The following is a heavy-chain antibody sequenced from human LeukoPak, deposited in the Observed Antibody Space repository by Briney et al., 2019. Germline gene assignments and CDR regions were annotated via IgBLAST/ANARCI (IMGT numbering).Heavy chain of an antibody. CDR1: GYTFTSYG. J-gene: IGHJ4*02. V-gene: IGHV1-18*01. CDR2: ISAYNGNT. Sequence: GASVKVSCKASGYTFTSYGISWVRQAPGQGLEWMGWISAYNGNTSYAQKLQGRVTMTTDASTSTAYMELRSLRSDDTAVYYCARDDKLRKRLDYWGQGTLVTVSS. CDR3: ARDDKLRKRLDY. D-gene: IGHD1-7*01.